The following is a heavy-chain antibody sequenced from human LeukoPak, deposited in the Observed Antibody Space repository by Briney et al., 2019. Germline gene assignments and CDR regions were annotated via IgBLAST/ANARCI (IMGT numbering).Heavy chain of an antibody. D-gene: IGHD2-15*01. V-gene: IGHV4-4*07. CDR1: GGSISSYY. CDR2: IYTGGST. J-gene: IGHJ3*02. Sequence: PSETLSLTYTVSGGSISSYYWSWIRQPAGKGLEWIGRIYTGGSTNYNPSLKSRSTFSVKTSKNQFSLKLTSVTAADTAVYYCARAMGYSLAFDIWGQGTMVTVSS. CDR3: ARAMGYSLAFDI.